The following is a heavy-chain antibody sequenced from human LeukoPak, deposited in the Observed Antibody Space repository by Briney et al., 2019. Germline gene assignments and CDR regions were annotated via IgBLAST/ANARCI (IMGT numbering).Heavy chain of an antibody. J-gene: IGHJ4*02. D-gene: IGHD4-17*01. CDR3: AKGRGTTVTSAANY. V-gene: IGHV3-23*01. Sequence: GGSLRLSCAASGFTFSSYAMSWVRQAPGKGLEWVSSISGSNDNTYYADSVKDRFTISRDNSKNTLSLQTNSLRAEDTAVYYCAKGRGTTVTSAANYWGQGTLVTVSS. CDR1: GFTFSSYA. CDR2: ISGSNDNT.